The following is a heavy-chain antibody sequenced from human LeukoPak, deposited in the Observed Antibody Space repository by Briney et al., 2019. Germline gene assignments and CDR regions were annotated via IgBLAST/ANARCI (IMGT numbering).Heavy chain of an antibody. V-gene: IGHV3-7*03. CDR2: IKQDGSEK. CDR1: GFIFSNYW. J-gene: IGHJ4*02. Sequence: GGSLRLSCAASGFIFSNYWMSWVRQAPGKGLEWVANIKQDGSEKYYVDSVKGRFTISRDNAKNSVYMQMNSLRAEDTAVYYCAKTMGAIDHDYWGQGTLVTVSS. D-gene: IGHD1-26*01. CDR3: AKTMGAIDHDY.